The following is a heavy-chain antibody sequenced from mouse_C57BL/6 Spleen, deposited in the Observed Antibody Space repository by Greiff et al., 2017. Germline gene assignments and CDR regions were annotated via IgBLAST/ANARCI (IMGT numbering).Heavy chain of an antibody. D-gene: IGHD2-3*01. CDR3: ARREDDGYYPGYFDY. Sequence: QVTLKESGPGILQSSQTLSLTCSFSGFSLSTSGMGVSWIRQPSGKGLEWLAHIYWDDDKRYNPSLKSRLTISKDTSRNQVFLKITSVDTADTATYYCARREDDGYYPGYFDYWGKGTTLTVSS. J-gene: IGHJ2*01. V-gene: IGHV8-12*01. CDR1: GFSLSTSGMG. CDR2: IYWDDDK.